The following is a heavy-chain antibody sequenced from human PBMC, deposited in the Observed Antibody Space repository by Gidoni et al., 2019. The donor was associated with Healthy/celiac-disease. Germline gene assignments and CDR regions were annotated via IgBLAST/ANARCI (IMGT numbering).Heavy chain of an antibody. CDR3: ARIGCSSTSPNCVGSGYYYYMDV. V-gene: IGHV3-11*01. CDR2: ISSRGSTI. J-gene: IGHJ6*03. D-gene: IGHD2-2*01. CDR1: GFPSSDYY. Sequence: QVQLLESGGGLVNPGGSLRLACAASGFPSSDYYMSWISQAQGKWLVWESYISSRGSTIEYADSVKGRFTRTRDNAKISLYLQIKSLRAEDTAVYYCARIGCSSTSPNCVGSGYYYYMDVWGKGTTVTVSS.